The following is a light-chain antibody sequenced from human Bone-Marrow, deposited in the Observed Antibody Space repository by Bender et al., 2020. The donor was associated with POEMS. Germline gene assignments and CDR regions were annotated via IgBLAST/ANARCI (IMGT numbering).Light chain of an antibody. J-gene: IGLJ3*02. CDR2: INN. Sequence: QSVLTQPPSASGTPGQRVTISCSGSSSNIGTNPVNWYQQHPDRAPKLLIYINNQRPSGVPDRFSGSKSGTSASLAISGLQSEDEADYYCAAWEDSLNGWVFGGGTKLTVL. V-gene: IGLV1-44*01. CDR1: SSNIGTNP. CDR3: AAWEDSLNGWV.